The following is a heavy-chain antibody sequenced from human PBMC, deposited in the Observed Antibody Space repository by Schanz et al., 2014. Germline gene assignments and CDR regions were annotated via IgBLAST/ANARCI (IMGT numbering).Heavy chain of an antibody. CDR1: GFTFSDYY. D-gene: IGHD1-7*01. J-gene: IGHJ4*02. V-gene: IGHV3-11*06. Sequence: VQLVESGGGLVQPGGSLKLSCAASGFTFSDYYMAWIRQAPGKGLEWVSHISGSSIHKNYADSVKGRFSISRDNGENTLYLQMNSLRVEDTAVYYCAMGGYQLHHWGQGTLVTVSS. CDR3: AMGGYQLHH. CDR2: ISGSSIHK.